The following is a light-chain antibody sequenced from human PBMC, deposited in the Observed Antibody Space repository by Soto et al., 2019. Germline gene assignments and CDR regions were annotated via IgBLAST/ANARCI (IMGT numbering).Light chain of an antibody. J-gene: IGLJ3*02. CDR3: AAWGASLNGWV. CDR1: SSNIGSNT. CDR2: SND. Sequence: QSVLTQPPSASGTPVQRVTMSCSGSSSNIGSNTVNWYQQLPGTAPKLLIYSNDQRPSGVPDRFSGSKSGTSASLAISGLQSEDEADYHCAAWGASLNGWVFGGGTKVTVL. V-gene: IGLV1-44*01.